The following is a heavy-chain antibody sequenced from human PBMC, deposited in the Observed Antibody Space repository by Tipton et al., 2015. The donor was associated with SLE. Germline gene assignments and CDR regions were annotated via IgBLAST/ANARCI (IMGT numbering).Heavy chain of an antibody. CDR3: ARLVGIAAADNAFDY. CDR2: IYHSGST. Sequence: LRLSCAVSGYSISSGHYWGWIRQPPGKGLEWIGSIYHSGSTYYNPSLKSRVTISVDTSKNQFSLKLSSVTAADTAVYYCARLVGIAAADNAFDYWGQGTLVTVSS. CDR1: GYSISSGHY. J-gene: IGHJ4*02. V-gene: IGHV4-38-2*01. D-gene: IGHD6-13*01.